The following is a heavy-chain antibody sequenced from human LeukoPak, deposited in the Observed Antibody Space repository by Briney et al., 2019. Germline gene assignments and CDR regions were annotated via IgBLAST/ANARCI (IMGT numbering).Heavy chain of an antibody. J-gene: IGHJ5*01. D-gene: IGHD6-13*01. V-gene: IGHV3-30-3*01. CDR1: GFTFSSYA. Sequence: GGSLRLSCAASGFTFSSYAMHWVRQAPGKGLEWVAVISYDGSNKYYADSVKGRFTISRDNSKNTLYLQMNNLRVEDTAVYYCARQEAAAARDWFDSWGQGTLVTVSS. CDR2: ISYDGSNK. CDR3: ARQEAAAARDWFDS.